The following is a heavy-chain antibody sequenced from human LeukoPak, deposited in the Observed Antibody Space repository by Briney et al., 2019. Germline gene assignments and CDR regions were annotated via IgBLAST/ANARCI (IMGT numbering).Heavy chain of an antibody. CDR2: LSGSGGRT. CDR3: AIREPIGY. V-gene: IGHV3-23*01. D-gene: IGHD6-13*01. J-gene: IGHJ4*02. CDR1: GFRFADSV. Sequence: GGSLRVSCAASGFRFADSVISWLRQDPGKGPEWVSALSGSGGRTDYAHSARGRFTISRDNSKSTLYLQMNSLRVEDTAIYYCAIREPIGYWGQGSLVTVSP.